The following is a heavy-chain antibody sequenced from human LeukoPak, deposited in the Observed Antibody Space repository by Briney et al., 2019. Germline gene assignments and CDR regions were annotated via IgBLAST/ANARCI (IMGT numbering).Heavy chain of an antibody. CDR2: IIPIFGTA. CDR1: GGTFSSYA. D-gene: IGHD3-22*01. Sequence: ASVKVSCKASGGTFSSYAISWVRQAPGQGLEWMGGIIPIFGTANYAQKFQGRVTITTDESTSTAYMELSSLRSEDTAVYYCARGYHDRLKDAFDIWGQGTMVTVSS. CDR3: ARGYHDRLKDAFDI. V-gene: IGHV1-69*05. J-gene: IGHJ3*02.